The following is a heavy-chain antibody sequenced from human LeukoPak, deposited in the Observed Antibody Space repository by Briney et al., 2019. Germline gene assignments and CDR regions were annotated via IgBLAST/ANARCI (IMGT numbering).Heavy chain of an antibody. Sequence: SETLSLTCTVSGGSISSGSYYWSWIRQPAGKGLEWIGRIYTSGSTNYNPSLKSRVAISVDTSKNQFSLKLSSVTAADTAVYYCARALEGRADRWFDPWGQGTLVTVSS. CDR3: ARALEGRADRWFDP. J-gene: IGHJ5*02. V-gene: IGHV4-61*02. D-gene: IGHD3-3*01. CDR2: IYTSGST. CDR1: GGSISSGSYY.